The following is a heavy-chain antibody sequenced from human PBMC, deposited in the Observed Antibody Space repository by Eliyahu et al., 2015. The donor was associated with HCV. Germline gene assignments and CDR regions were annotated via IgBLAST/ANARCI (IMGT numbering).Heavy chain of an antibody. CDR1: GFTFXSYS. CDR2: ISSSSSTI. V-gene: IGHV3-48*02. CDR3: ARGSRGSTLVPTYYFDY. J-gene: IGHJ4*02. Sequence: EVQLVESGGGLVQPGGSLRLSCAASGFTFXSYSMTWVRQAPGKGLEWVSYISSSSSTIYYADSVKGRFTISRDNAKNSLYLQMNSLRDEDTAVYYCARGSRGSTLVPTYYFDYWGQGTLVTVSS. D-gene: IGHD6-6*01.